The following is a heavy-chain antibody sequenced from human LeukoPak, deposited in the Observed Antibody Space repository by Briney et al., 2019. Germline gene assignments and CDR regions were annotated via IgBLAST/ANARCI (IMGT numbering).Heavy chain of an antibody. J-gene: IGHJ4*02. CDR2: ISYDGSNK. Sequence: PGGSLRLSCAASGFTFSSYGMHWVRQAPGKGLEWVAVISYDGSNKYYADSVKGRFTISSDNSKNTLYLQMNSLRAEDTAVYYCAKDSRYGSSSWYSGQVYWGQGTLVTVSS. CDR1: GFTFSSYG. D-gene: IGHD6-13*01. V-gene: IGHV3-30*18. CDR3: AKDSRYGSSSWYSGQVY.